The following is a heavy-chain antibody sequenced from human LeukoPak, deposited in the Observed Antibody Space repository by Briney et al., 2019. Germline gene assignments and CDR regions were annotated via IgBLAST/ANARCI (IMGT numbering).Heavy chain of an antibody. J-gene: IGHJ4*02. CDR2: IIPIFGTA. D-gene: IGHD2-15*01. V-gene: IGHV1-69*13. CDR1: GGTFSSYA. CDR3: ARDRGGAIDY. Sequence: GASVKVSCKASGGTFSSYAISWVRQAPGQGLEWMGGIIPIFGTANYAQKFQGRVTITADESTSTAYMELSSLRSEDTAEYYCARDRGGAIDYWGQGTLVTVSS.